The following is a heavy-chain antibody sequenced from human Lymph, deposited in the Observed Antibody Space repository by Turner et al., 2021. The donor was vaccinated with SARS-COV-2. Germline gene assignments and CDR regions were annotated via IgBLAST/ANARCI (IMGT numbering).Heavy chain of an antibody. J-gene: IGHJ4*02. CDR1: GFAFSTYA. D-gene: IGHD3-10*01. CDR2: ISYDGSNK. V-gene: IGHV3-30-3*01. CDR3: ARGPGGNYGPYFDY. Sequence: QVQLVESGGGVVQPGRSLRLPCAASGFAFSTYAMHWVRQAPGKGLGWVAVISYDGSNKYYADSVKGRFTISRDNSKNTLYLQMNSLRAEDTAVYYCARGPGGNYGPYFDYWGQGTLVTVSS.